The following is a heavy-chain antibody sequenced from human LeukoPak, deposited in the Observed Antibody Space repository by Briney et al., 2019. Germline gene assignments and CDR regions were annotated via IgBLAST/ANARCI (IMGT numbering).Heavy chain of an antibody. CDR1: GGSISSSSYY. Sequence: SETLSLTCTVSGGSISSSSYYWGWIRQPPGKGLEWIGSIYYSGSTYYIPSLKRRGTISVDTSKNQFSLKLSSVTAADTAVYYCARGGRAAGTFGYWGQGTLVTVSS. D-gene: IGHD6-13*01. CDR3: ARGGRAAGTFGY. V-gene: IGHV4-39*01. J-gene: IGHJ4*02. CDR2: IYYSGST.